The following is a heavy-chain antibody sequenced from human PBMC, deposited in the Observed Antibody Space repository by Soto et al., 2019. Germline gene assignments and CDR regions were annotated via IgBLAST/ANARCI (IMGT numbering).Heavy chain of an antibody. V-gene: IGHV3-33*01. CDR2: MWYDASNR. CDR1: GFSIRSSG. J-gene: IGHJ3*02. CDR3: ARDRGAGWYCGFDT. Sequence: QVQLVESGGGVVKPGRSLRLSCAASGFSIRSSGLHWVRQAPGKGLEWLAVMWYDASNRFYADAVKGRFTVSRDISNNTLYLQMNCLRAEDTAVYYCARDRGAGWYCGFDTWGQGTLVTVSP. D-gene: IGHD6-19*01.